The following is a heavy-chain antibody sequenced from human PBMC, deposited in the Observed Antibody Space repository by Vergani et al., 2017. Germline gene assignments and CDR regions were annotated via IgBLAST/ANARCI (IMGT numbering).Heavy chain of an antibody. CDR3: ATIGYRRWGYYFDY. D-gene: IGHD2-2*02. J-gene: IGHJ4*02. V-gene: IGHV4-31*03. Sequence: QVQLQQWGAGVVKPSQTLSLTCTVSGDSIRSGVYYWGWIRQHPGQGLEWIGYIYHTGTTYYNPSLRGRINISVDTSKNQLSLKLTSVTAADTAVYYCATIGYRRWGYYFDYWGQGILVTVSS. CDR2: IYHTGTT. CDR1: GDSIRSGVYY.